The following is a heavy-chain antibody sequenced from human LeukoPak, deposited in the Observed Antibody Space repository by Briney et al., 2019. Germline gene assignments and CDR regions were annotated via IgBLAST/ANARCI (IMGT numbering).Heavy chain of an antibody. D-gene: IGHD3-10*01. CDR2: ISSSSYI. Sequence: GGSLRLSCAASGFTFSSYWMSWVRQAPGKGLEWVSSISSSSYIYYADSVKGRFTISRDNAKNSLYLQMNSLRAEDTAVYYCARDGGWIGELNYYFDYWGQGTLVTVSS. V-gene: IGHV3-21*04. CDR3: ARDGGWIGELNYYFDY. J-gene: IGHJ4*02. CDR1: GFTFSSYW.